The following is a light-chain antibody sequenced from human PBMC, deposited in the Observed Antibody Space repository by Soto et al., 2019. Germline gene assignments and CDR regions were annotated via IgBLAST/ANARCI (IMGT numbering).Light chain of an antibody. Sequence: QSALAQPASVSGSPGQSITISCTGTSSDVGGYKHVSWYQHHPGKAPKLMIYEVSNRPSGVSNRFSGSKSGYTASLTISGLQAEDEADYSCNSQRSSGTRVFGTGTKVTVL. CDR3: NSQRSSGTRV. V-gene: IGLV2-14*01. CDR2: EVS. J-gene: IGLJ1*01. CDR1: SSDVGGYKH.